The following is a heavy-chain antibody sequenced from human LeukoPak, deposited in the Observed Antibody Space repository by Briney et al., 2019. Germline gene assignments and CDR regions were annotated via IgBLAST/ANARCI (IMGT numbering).Heavy chain of an antibody. CDR2: TYYRSNVYN. J-gene: IGHJ5*02. D-gene: IGHD1-26*01. CDR1: GDSVSSNSGA. CDR3: ARWEHEDRYFDP. V-gene: IGHV6-1*01. Sequence: SQTLSLTCALSGDSVSSNSGAWSWIRQSPSRGLEWLGRTYYRSNVYNDYAVSMKNRITINPDTSKNQFSLQLNSVTPEDTAVYYCARWEHEDRYFDPWGQGTLVTVSS.